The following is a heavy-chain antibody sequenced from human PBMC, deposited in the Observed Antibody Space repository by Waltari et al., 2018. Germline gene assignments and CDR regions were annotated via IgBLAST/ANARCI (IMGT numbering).Heavy chain of an antibody. CDR1: GFTVSSIY. CDR2: IYSGGST. J-gene: IGHJ4*02. D-gene: IGHD3-10*01. CDR3: ATDVIWFGELLGY. Sequence: EVQLVESGGGLVQPGGSLRLSCAASGFTVSSIYMSWVRQAPGKGLEWVSVIYSGGSTYYADSVKGRFTISRDNSKNTLYLQMNSLRAEDTAVYYCATDVIWFGELLGYWGQGTLVTVSS. V-gene: IGHV3-66*02.